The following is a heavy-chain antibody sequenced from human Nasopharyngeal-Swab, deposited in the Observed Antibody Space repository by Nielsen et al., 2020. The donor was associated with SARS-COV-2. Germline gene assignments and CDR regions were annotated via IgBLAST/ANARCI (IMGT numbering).Heavy chain of an antibody. CDR2: ISSSGGRT. D-gene: IGHD2-15*01. Sequence: GGSLRLSCAASGFTFSSYAMRWVRQAPGKGLEWVSAISSSGGRTYYADSVKGRFTISRDNSKNTLYQQMSSLRAEDTAVYYCAKTKGCSGGSCYGLDYWGQGTLVTVSS. CDR3: AKTKGCSGGSCYGLDY. CDR1: GFTFSSYA. J-gene: IGHJ4*02. V-gene: IGHV3-23*01.